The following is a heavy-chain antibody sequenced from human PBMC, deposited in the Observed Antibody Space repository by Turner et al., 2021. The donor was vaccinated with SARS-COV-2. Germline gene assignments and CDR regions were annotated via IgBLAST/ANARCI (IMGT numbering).Heavy chain of an antibody. CDR2: IYYSGST. CDR3: ARDYGGNSNYFHH. J-gene: IGHJ1*01. D-gene: IGHD4-17*01. CDR1: GGSISSYY. Sequence: QVQLQESGPGLVKPSATLSLTCTVSGGSISSYYWSWIRQPPGKGLEWIGYIYYSGSTNYNPSLKSRVTIAVDTSKNQFSLKLSSVTAADTAVYYCARDYGGNSNYFHHWGQGTLVTVSS. V-gene: IGHV4-59*01.